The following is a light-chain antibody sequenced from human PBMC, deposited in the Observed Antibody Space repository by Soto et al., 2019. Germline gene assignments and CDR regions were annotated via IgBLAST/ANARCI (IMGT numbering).Light chain of an antibody. V-gene: IGKV1-33*01. CDR2: DAS. J-gene: IGKJ3*01. Sequence: DIQMTQSPSSLSASVGDRVTITCQASQDISNYFNWYQQNTGKEPKLLIYDASNLKTGVPPRFSGSGSGTDVTFNISSLQPEDIATYYYQQYDNLPFTFGPGTKVDIK. CDR1: QDISNY. CDR3: QQYDNLPFT.